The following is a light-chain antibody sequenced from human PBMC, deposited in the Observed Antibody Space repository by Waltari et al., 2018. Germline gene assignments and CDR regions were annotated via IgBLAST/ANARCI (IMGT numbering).Light chain of an antibody. Sequence: EIVLTQSPGNLSLSPGERATLSCRASQSFSRALAWYQQKPGQAPRLLIYDASTRAIGIPDRFSGGGSGTDFSLTISRLEPEDFAVYYCQHYVRLPVTFGQGP. J-gene: IGKJ1*01. V-gene: IGKV3-20*01. CDR1: QSFSRA. CDR3: QHYVRLPVT. CDR2: DAS.